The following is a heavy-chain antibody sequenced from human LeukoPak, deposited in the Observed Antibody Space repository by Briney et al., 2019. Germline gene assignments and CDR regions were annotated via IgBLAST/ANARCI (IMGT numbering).Heavy chain of an antibody. V-gene: IGHV3-48*03. CDR3: ASSTGDGNAFDI. D-gene: IGHD7-27*01. CDR1: GFTFSSYE. CDR2: ISSGGGTI. Sequence: PGGSLRLSCAASGFTFSSYEMNWVRQAPGKGLEWVSYISSGGGTIYYADSVKGRFTISRDNAKNPLHLQMNSLRAEDTAVYYCASSTGDGNAFDIWGQGTMVTVSS. J-gene: IGHJ3*02.